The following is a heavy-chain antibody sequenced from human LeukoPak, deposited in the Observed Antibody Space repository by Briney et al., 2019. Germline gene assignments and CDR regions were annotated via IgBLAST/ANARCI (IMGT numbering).Heavy chain of an antibody. Sequence: KPGGSLRLSCVASGFTFSTYSMNWGRQAPGEGLEWVSSISSRGSHIYCADSLKGRFTISRDNSKNTLYLQMNSLRAEDTAVYYCAKVRDTFGLYYYMDVWGKGTTVIVSS. CDR2: ISSRGSHI. V-gene: IGHV3-21*01. J-gene: IGHJ6*03. D-gene: IGHD3-16*02. CDR1: GFTFSTYS. CDR3: AKVRDTFGLYYYMDV.